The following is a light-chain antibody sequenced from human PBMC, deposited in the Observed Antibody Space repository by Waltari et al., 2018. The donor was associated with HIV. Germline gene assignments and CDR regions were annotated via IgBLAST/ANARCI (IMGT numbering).Light chain of an antibody. CDR2: NVN. CDR1: SSAIGAYTS. Sequence: QSALTQPASLSGPPGQAITISCSGSSSAIGAYTSESWYQQPPDKAPKLIIYNVNHRPSGISDRFSGSRSGNTASLTISGLQAEDEAIYYCSSYVSTKNVLFGGGTKVTVV. CDR3: SSYVSTKNVL. V-gene: IGLV2-14*03. J-gene: IGLJ2*01.